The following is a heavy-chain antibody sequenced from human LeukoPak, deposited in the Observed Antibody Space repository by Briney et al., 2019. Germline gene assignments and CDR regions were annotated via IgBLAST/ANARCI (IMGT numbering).Heavy chain of an antibody. D-gene: IGHD6-19*01. Sequence: GASVKVSCKASGYTFTSYPMNWVRQAPGQGLEWMGWINPNSGGTNYAQKFQGWVTMTRDTSISTAYMELSRLRSDDTAVYYCARSPGIAVAGTWYFDLWGRGTLVTVSS. V-gene: IGHV1-2*04. CDR3: ARSPGIAVAGTWYFDL. J-gene: IGHJ2*01. CDR1: GYTFTSYP. CDR2: INPNSGGT.